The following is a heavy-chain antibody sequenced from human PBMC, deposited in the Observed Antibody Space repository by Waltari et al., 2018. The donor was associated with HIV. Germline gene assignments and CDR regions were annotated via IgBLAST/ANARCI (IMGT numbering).Heavy chain of an antibody. CDR2: IKQDGSEK. V-gene: IGHV3-7*01. CDR1: GFMFTSFW. CDR3: ATSRTFDY. Sequence: VLLVESGGGLVQPGGSLRLSCRASGFMFTSFWLSWVRQAPGKGLEWVANIKQDGSEKYYVDSVKGRFTISRDNAKNSLYLQMNSRRAEDTAMYYCATSRTFDYWGQGTLVTVSS. J-gene: IGHJ4*02. D-gene: IGHD2-2*01.